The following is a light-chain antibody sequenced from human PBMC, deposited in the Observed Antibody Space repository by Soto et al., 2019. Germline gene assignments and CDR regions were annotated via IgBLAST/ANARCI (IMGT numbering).Light chain of an antibody. CDR3: AAWDDIRNVPV. J-gene: IGLJ3*02. CDR2: GND. CDR1: ISNIGSHT. Sequence: QSVLTQPPSASGTPGQRVAISCSGSISNIGSHTVNWYQQLPGTAPKLLIYGNDQRPSVVPDRFSGSKSGTSASLAISGLQSEDEVDYYCAAWDDIRNVPVFDRGPKLTVL. V-gene: IGLV1-44*01.